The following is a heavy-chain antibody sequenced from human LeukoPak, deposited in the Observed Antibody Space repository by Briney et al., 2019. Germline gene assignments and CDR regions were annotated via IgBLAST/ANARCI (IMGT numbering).Heavy chain of an antibody. CDR3: AVFVGGYCSGGSCFKFDY. V-gene: IGHV1-69*13. D-gene: IGHD2-15*01. CDR1: GGTFSSYA. CDR2: IIPIFGTA. J-gene: IGHJ4*02. Sequence: SVKVSCKASGGTFSSYAISWVRQAPGQGLKWMGGIIPIFGTANYAQKFQGRVTITADESTSTAYMELSSLRSEDTAVYYCAVFVGGYCSGGSCFKFDYWGQGTLVTVSS.